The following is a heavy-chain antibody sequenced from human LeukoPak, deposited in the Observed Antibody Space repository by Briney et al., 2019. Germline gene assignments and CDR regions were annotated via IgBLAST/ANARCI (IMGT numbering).Heavy chain of an antibody. CDR1: GFTFNDYY. CDR2: ISSSGSTI. Sequence: GGPLRLSCAASGFTFNDYYMSWIRQAPGKGLEWVSYISSSGSTIYYADSVKGRFTISRDNAKNSLYLQMNSLRAEDTALYYCANLAVAGLVNDYWGQGTLVTVSS. J-gene: IGHJ4*02. D-gene: IGHD6-19*01. CDR3: ANLAVAGLVNDY. V-gene: IGHV3-11*01.